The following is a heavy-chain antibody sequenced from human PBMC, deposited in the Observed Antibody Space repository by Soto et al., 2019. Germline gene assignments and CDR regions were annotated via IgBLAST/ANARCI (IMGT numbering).Heavy chain of an antibody. CDR3: ASLVDYYGSGSHQSYYYYGMDV. CDR1: GGSISSSNW. D-gene: IGHD3-10*01. J-gene: IGHJ6*02. V-gene: IGHV4-4*02. CDR2: IYHSGST. Sequence: PSETLSLTCAVSGGSISSSNWWSWVRQPPGKGLEWIGEIYHSGSTNYNPSLKSRVTISVDKSKNQFSLKLSSVTAADTAVYYCASLVDYYGSGSHQSYYYYGMDVWGQGTTVTVS.